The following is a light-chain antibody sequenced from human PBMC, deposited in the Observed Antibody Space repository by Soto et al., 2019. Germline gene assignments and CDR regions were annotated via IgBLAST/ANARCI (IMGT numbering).Light chain of an antibody. J-gene: IGKJ4*01. CDR3: QKYTNVPA. CDR1: QGISNY. V-gene: IGKV1-27*01. CDR2: AAS. Sequence: DIQMTQSPSSLSASVGDRVTITCRASQGISNYLAWYQQIPGKVPKLLISAASTLQSGVPSRFSGSGSGTDFTITISSLQPEHVSNYYCQKYTNVPAFGGGTKVEIK.